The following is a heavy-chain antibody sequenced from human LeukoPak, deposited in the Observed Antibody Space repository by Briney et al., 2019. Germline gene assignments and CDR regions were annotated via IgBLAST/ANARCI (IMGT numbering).Heavy chain of an antibody. CDR2: ISYDGSTK. J-gene: IGHJ6*02. CDR1: GFIFSSYG. CDR3: GRDDRKYCSGGSCFSLASSYYYALDV. Sequence: PGRSLRLSCAASGFIFSSYGMHWVRQAPGKGLEWVAVISYDGSTKYYADSVKGRFTISRDNSKNTLYLQMNSLRAEDTAVYYCGRDDRKYCSGGSCFSLASSYYYALDVWGQGTTVTVSS. V-gene: IGHV3-30*03. D-gene: IGHD2-15*01.